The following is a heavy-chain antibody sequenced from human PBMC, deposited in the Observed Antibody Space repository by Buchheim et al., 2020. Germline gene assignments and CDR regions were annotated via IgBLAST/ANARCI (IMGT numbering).Heavy chain of an antibody. CDR1: GFTFSSYS. CDR3: ARDPGEEGYLQPLDY. Sequence: EVQLVESGGGLVKPGGSLRLSCAASGFTFSSYSMNWVRQAPGKGLEWVSSISTRSTRIYYADSMRGRFTISRDNAKNSLYLQMNSLRAEDTAVYYCARDPGEEGYLQPLDYWGQRTL. J-gene: IGHJ4*02. V-gene: IGHV3-21*01. D-gene: IGHD4-17*01. CDR2: ISTRSTRI.